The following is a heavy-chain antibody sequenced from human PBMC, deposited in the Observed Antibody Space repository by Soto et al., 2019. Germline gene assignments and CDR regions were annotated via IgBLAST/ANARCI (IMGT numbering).Heavy chain of an antibody. J-gene: IGHJ3*02. V-gene: IGHV1-69*13. CDR3: ARSDGSYCAHAFDI. D-gene: IGHD1-26*01. CDR1: GGTFSSYA. Sequence: SVKVSCKASGGTFSSYALSWVRQAPGQGLEWIGGMIPIFGTANYAQNFQGRVTITADESTGTPYMELSSLRSEETDAYYCARSDGSYCAHAFDIRRQRTIVTLSS. CDR2: MIPIFGTA.